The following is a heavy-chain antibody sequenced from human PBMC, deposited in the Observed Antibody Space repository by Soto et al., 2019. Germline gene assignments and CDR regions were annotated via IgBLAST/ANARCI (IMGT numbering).Heavy chain of an antibody. D-gene: IGHD2-15*01. CDR2: ISYDATNK. CDR3: AKTDPVARCGGICSPDY. Sequence: QVHLVESGGGVVQPGQSLRLSCAASGFTFSTYAMHWLRQAPGKGLEWVAIISYDATNKFYADSVKGRFTISRDNSKNXXHLQMHSLRADDTAVYYCAKTDPVARCGGICSPDYWGQGTLVTVPS. V-gene: IGHV3-30*18. CDR1: GFTFSTYA. J-gene: IGHJ4*02.